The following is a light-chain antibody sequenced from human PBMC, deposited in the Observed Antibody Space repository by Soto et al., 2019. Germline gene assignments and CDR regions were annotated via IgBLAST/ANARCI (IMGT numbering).Light chain of an antibody. Sequence: DIQMTQSPSTISASVGDRVNSTCRASQSISSWLAWYQQKPGKAPKLLIYKASSLESGVPSRFSGSGSGTEFTLTIISLQPDDFATYYCQQYNSYWTFGQGTKVEIK. CDR1: QSISSW. V-gene: IGKV1-5*03. CDR3: QQYNSYWT. CDR2: KAS. J-gene: IGKJ1*01.